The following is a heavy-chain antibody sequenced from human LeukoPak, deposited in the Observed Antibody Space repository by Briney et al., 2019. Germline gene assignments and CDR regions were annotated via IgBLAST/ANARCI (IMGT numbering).Heavy chain of an antibody. Sequence: ASVKVSCKASGSTFTGYYMHWVRQAPGQGLEWMGWINPNSGGTNYAQKFQGRVTMTRDTSISTAYMELSRLRSDDTAVYYCARVRPIAAAAKTTMPRPSDYWGQGTLVTVSS. V-gene: IGHV1-2*02. CDR3: ARVRPIAAAAKTTMPRPSDY. CDR2: INPNSGGT. D-gene: IGHD6-13*01. J-gene: IGHJ4*02. CDR1: GSTFTGYY.